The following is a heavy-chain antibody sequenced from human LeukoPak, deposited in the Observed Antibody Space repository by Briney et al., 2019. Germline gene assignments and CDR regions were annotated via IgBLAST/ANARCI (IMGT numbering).Heavy chain of an antibody. CDR3: SSDFTGSDDF. D-gene: IGHD6-19*01. J-gene: IGHJ4*02. CDR1: GFIFSRYW. Sequence: GGSLRLSCAGSGFIFSRYWMHWVRQAPGKGLVWVSRMNTDGSRIDYADSVEGRFIISRDNAKNTLYLQMNSLGAEDTAVYFCSSDFTGSDDFWGQGSLVTVSS. V-gene: IGHV3-74*01. CDR2: MNTDGSRI.